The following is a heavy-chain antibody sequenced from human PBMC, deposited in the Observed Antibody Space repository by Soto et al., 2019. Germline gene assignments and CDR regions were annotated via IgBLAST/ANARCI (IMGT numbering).Heavy chain of an antibody. CDR1: GDSVSSNSAA. J-gene: IGHJ4*02. Sequence: SQTLLLTCAISGDSVSSNSAAWNWIRQSPSRGLEWLGRTYYRSKWYNDYAVSVKSRITINPDTSKNQFSLQLNSVTPEDTAVYYCARMFIPFSGAGQDYWGQGTLVTVSS. D-gene: IGHD3-10*02. V-gene: IGHV6-1*01. CDR2: TYYRSKWYN. CDR3: ARMFIPFSGAGQDY.